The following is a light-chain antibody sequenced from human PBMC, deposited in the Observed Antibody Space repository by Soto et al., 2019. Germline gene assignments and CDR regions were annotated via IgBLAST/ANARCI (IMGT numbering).Light chain of an antibody. Sequence: QSVLTQPPSVSGAPGQRGTISCTGSSSNIGAGYDVHWYQQLPGTAPKLLIYGNSNRPSGVPDRFSGSKSGTSASLAITGLQAEDEADYYCQSSDSSMSVVVFGGGTKLTVL. CDR2: GNS. J-gene: IGLJ2*01. V-gene: IGLV1-40*01. CDR3: QSSDSSMSVVV. CDR1: SSNIGAGYD.